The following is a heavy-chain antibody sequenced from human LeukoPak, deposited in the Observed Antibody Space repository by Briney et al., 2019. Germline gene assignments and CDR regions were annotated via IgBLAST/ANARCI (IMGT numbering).Heavy chain of an antibody. J-gene: IGHJ5*02. CDR3: ARDPQGYCSGGSCGWFYP. Sequence: PGRSLRLSCAASGFTFSSYAMHWVRRAPGKGLEWVAVISYDGSNKYYADSVKCRFTISRDNSKNTLYLQMNSLRAQDTAVYYCARDPQGYCSGGSCGWFYPWGQGTLVTVSS. V-gene: IGHV3-30*01. D-gene: IGHD2-15*01. CDR2: ISYDGSNK. CDR1: GFTFSSYA.